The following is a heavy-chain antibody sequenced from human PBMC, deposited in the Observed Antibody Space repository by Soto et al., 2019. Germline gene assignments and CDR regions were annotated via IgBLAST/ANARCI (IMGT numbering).Heavy chain of an antibody. D-gene: IGHD3-3*01. J-gene: IGHJ6*02. CDR2: INAGNGNT. CDR3: AREDRITIFGVVIGYYYYGMDV. Sequence: ASVKVSCKASGYTFTSYAMHGVRQAPGQRLEWMGWINAGNGNTKYSQKLQGRVTITRDTSASTAYMELSSLGSEDTAVYYCAREDRITIFGVVIGYYYYGMDVWGQGTTVTVS. V-gene: IGHV1-3*01. CDR1: GYTFTSYA.